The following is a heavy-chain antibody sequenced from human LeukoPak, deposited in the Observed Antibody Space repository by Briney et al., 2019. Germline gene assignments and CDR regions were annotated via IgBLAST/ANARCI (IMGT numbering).Heavy chain of an antibody. CDR1: GYKFTKFY. V-gene: IGHV1-46*01. CDR2: INPTGGST. Sequence: GASVKVSCKATGYKFTKFYMHWVRQAPGQGLEWMGLINPTGGSTGYAQKFQGRVTMTRDMSTSTDYMELSSLRSEDTAIYYCARDNSVGDNAWWFDPWGQGTLVTVSS. CDR3: ARDNSVGDNAWWFDP. J-gene: IGHJ5*02. D-gene: IGHD1-26*01.